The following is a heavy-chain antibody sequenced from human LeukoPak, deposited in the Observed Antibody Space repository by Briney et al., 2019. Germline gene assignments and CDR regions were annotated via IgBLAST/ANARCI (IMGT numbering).Heavy chain of an antibody. CDR1: GYTFTSYG. Sequence: ASVKVSCKASGYTFTSYGISWVRQAPGQGLEWMGWISAYNGNTNYAQKLQGRVTMTTDTSTSTAYMELRSLRSDDTAVYYCARDRVAATPTVVWFDPWGQGTLVTVSS. CDR2: ISAYNGNT. D-gene: IGHD2-15*01. CDR3: ARDRVAATPTVVWFDP. V-gene: IGHV1-18*01. J-gene: IGHJ5*02.